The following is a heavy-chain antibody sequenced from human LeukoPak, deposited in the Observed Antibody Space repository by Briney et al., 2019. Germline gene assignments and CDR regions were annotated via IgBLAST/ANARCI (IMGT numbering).Heavy chain of an antibody. CDR2: MNPNSGNT. J-gene: IGHJ4*02. V-gene: IGHV1-8*01. CDR3: VAIWFGELIEDY. CDR1: GYTFTSYD. Sequence: GASVKVSCKASGYTFTSYDINWVRQATGQGLEWMGWMNPNSGNTGYAQKFQGRVTMTRSTSISTAYMELSSLRSEDTAVYYCVAIWFGELIEDYWGQGTLVTVSS. D-gene: IGHD3-10*01.